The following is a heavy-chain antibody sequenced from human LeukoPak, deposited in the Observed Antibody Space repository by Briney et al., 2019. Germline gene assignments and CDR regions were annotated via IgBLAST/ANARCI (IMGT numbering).Heavy chain of an antibody. V-gene: IGHV4-4*07. J-gene: IGHJ4*02. CDR1: GGSIGTYY. D-gene: IGHD3-10*01. CDR3: ARDNPGNGWFFDE. CDR2: IYNSGST. Sequence: SETLSLTCSVTGGSIGTYYWIWIRQPAGKGLEWIGRIYNSGSTNYNASLKSRVTMSVDRAKNQFSLRLTSVTAADTAVYYCARDNPGNGWFFDEWGQGTLVTVSS.